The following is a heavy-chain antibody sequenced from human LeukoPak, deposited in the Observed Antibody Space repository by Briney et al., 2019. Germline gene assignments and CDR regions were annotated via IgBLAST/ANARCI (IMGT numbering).Heavy chain of an antibody. CDR2: IIPIFGTA. J-gene: IGHJ5*02. D-gene: IGHD6-13*01. Sequence: GASVKVSCKASGGTFSIYAISWVRQAPGQGLEWMGRIIPIFGTANYAQKFQGRVTITTDESTSTAYMELSSLRSEDTAVYYCARARGPQQLVVNWFDPGAREPWSPSPQ. CDR3: ARARGPQQLVVNWFDP. V-gene: IGHV1-69*05. CDR1: GGTFSIYA.